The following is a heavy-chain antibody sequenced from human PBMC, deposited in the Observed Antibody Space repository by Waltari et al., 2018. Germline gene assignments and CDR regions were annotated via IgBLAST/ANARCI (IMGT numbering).Heavy chain of an antibody. Sequence: QLQLQESGRGLVKPSETLPLTCSVSAGSISSSSYFWGWTRQPPGKGLEWIGSIYYTGTTNYNPSFESRLTISIDTSKNQFSLKLTSVTAADTAVYYCTKRTALDGMDVWGQGATVTVSS. V-gene: IGHV4-39*01. J-gene: IGHJ6*02. D-gene: IGHD5-18*01. CDR2: IYYTGTT. CDR1: AGSISSSSYF. CDR3: TKRTALDGMDV.